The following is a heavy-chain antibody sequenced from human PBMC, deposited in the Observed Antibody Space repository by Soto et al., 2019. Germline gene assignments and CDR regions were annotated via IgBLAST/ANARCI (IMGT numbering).Heavy chain of an antibody. CDR3: AKRRGAGGHFDY. CDR2: VSSGGGT. J-gene: IGHJ4*02. D-gene: IGHD2-15*01. CDR1: GFTFSTYA. V-gene: IGHV3-23*01. Sequence: EVELLESVGGLVQPEGSLRLSCAASGFTFSTYAMGWVRQAPGKGLEWVSVVSSGGGTHYADSVKGRLTVSRDNSKNTLSLQMNSMRADDTAVYYCAKRRGAGGHFDYWGQGALVTVSS.